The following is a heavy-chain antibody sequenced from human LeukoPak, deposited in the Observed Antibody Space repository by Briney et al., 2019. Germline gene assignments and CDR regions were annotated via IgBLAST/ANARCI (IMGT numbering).Heavy chain of an antibody. Sequence: GGSLKLSCAASGFTFSGSAMHWVRQASGKGLEWVGRIRSKANSYSTAYSASVKVRFTISRDDSKKTANLQMNSLKTEETAVYYCTVKADIGYFDWLLDLFEYWGQGTLVTVSS. CDR2: IRSKANSYST. CDR1: GFTFSGSA. D-gene: IGHD3-9*01. J-gene: IGHJ4*02. CDR3: TVKADIGYFDWLLDLFEY. V-gene: IGHV3-73*01.